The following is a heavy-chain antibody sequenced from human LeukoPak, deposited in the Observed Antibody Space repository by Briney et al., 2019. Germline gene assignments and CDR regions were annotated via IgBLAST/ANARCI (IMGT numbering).Heavy chain of an antibody. D-gene: IGHD3-10*01. CDR2: IRYDGSNK. J-gene: IGHJ4*02. Sequence: QAGGSLRLSCAASGFTFSSYGMHWVRQAPGKGLEWVAFIRYDGSNKYYADSVKGRFTISRDNSKNTLYLQMNSLRAEDTAVYYCAKDAREYDSYFDYWGQGTLATVSS. V-gene: IGHV3-30*02. CDR3: AKDAREYDSYFDY. CDR1: GFTFSSYG.